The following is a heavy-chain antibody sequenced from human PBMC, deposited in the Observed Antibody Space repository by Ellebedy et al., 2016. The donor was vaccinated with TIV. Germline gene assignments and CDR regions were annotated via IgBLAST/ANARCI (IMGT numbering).Heavy chain of an antibody. CDR1: GFTLTEFS. Sequence: ASVKVSCKVSGFTLTEFSMHWVRQAPGKGPEWMGGFDPEDGERIYAQKFQGRVTMTEDTSTDTAYMELSSLRSEDTAVYYCARGGVYCGGDCTGMDVWGQGTTVTVSS. V-gene: IGHV1-24*01. J-gene: IGHJ6*02. D-gene: IGHD2-21*02. CDR3: ARGGVYCGGDCTGMDV. CDR2: FDPEDGER.